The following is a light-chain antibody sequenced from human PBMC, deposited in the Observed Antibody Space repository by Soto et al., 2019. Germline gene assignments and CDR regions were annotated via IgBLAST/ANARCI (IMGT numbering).Light chain of an antibody. J-gene: IGKJ4*01. CDR1: QRVSSTY. Sequence: IALTQSPGTLSLSPGERATLSCRASQRVSSTYLAWYQQRPGQTPRLLVYGASIRATGIPDRFSGSGSGTDFTLNISRLEPEDFAVYYCQQYGSSSGFTFGGGTKVEIK. CDR3: QQYGSSSGFT. V-gene: IGKV3-20*01. CDR2: GAS.